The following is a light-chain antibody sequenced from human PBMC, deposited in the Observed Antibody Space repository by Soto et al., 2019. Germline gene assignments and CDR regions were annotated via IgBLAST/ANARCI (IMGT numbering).Light chain of an antibody. CDR1: QGISNY. V-gene: IGKV1-9*01. J-gene: IGKJ1*01. CDR2: AAS. Sequence: DIQLTQSPSFLSASVGDRVTISFRASQGISNYLAWYQQKPGKAPKLLIYAASTLQSGVPSRFSGSGSGTEFTLTINSLQPEDFATYYFQQLNSYPWTFGQGTKV. CDR3: QQLNSYPWT.